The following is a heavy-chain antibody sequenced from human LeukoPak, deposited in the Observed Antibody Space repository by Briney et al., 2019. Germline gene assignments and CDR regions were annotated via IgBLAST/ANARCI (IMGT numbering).Heavy chain of an antibody. Sequence: PGVSLRLSCAASGFTFSSHSMNWVRQAPGKGLEWVSYISSSSTIYYADSVKGRFTISRDNAKNSLYLQMNSLRAEDTAVYYCARGAYYYEDWGQGTLVTVSS. J-gene: IGHJ4*02. CDR2: ISSSSTI. V-gene: IGHV3-48*01. CDR1: GFTFSSHS. CDR3: ARGAYYYED. D-gene: IGHD3-22*01.